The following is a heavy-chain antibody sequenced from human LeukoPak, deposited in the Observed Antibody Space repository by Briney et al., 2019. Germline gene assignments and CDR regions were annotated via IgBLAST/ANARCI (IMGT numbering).Heavy chain of an antibody. D-gene: IGHD2-21*02. Sequence: SETLSLTCNVSGVSISSYYWSWIRQPAGKGLEWIGRIHTSGSTNYNPSLKSRVTMSVDTSKNQFSLKLSSVTAADTAVYYCAREAYCGGDCYSGFDYWGQGTLVTVSS. CDR2: IHTSGST. J-gene: IGHJ4*02. V-gene: IGHV4-4*07. CDR3: AREAYCGGDCYSGFDY. CDR1: GVSISSYY.